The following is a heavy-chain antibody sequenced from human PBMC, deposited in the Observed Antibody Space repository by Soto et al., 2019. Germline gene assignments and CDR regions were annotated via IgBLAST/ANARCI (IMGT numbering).Heavy chain of an antibody. D-gene: IGHD6-13*01. CDR3: ASHGREIEYGSIAAAGTSFDY. CDR2: IDPSDSYT. J-gene: IGHJ4*02. Sequence: EVQLVQSGAEVKKPGESLRISCKGSGYSFTSYWISWVRQMPGKGLEWMGRIDPSDSYTNYSPSFQGHVTISADKSISTAYLQWSSLKASDTAMYYCASHGREIEYGSIAAAGTSFDYWGQGTLVTVSS. CDR1: GYSFTSYW. V-gene: IGHV5-10-1*03.